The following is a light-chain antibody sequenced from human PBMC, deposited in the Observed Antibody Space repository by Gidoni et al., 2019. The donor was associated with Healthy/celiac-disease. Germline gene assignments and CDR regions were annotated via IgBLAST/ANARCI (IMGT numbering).Light chain of an antibody. Sequence: SYELVQPPSVSVSPGQTASITCSGDKLGNKYACWYQQRPGQSPVLVIYQDNRRPSGIPERFSGSNSGNTATLTISGTQAMDEADYYCQAWDSNTVVFGGGTKLTVL. V-gene: IGLV3-1*01. CDR2: QDN. J-gene: IGLJ2*01. CDR1: KLGNKY. CDR3: QAWDSNTVV.